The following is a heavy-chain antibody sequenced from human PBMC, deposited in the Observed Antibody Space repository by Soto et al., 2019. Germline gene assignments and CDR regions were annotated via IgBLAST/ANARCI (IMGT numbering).Heavy chain of an antibody. CDR3: ARLGGSDAVPHFDY. J-gene: IGHJ4*02. CDR1: GYTFTSHY. V-gene: IGHV1-46*01. CDR2: IHPNGSPT. D-gene: IGHD1-26*01. Sequence: ASVKVSCKAFGYTFTSHYVHWVRQAPGQGLEWMGVIHPNGSPTVYAQNFQGRLIITTDTSTSTVYMELSTLRSDDTAVYYCARLGGSDAVPHFDYWGQGALVTVSS.